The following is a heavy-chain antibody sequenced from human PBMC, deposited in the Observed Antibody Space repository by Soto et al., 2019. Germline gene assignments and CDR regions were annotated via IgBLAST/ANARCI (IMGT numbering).Heavy chain of an antibody. Sequence: EVQLVDSGGGLVQPGGSLRLSCAASGFIFSNYVMSWVLQAPGKGLEWVSSISDSGGTSYYADSVKGRFTISRDNSKNTLYLQMNSLRADDTAIYYCAKRPRALLTFDYWGQGTLVTVSS. J-gene: IGHJ4*02. V-gene: IGHV3-23*04. D-gene: IGHD1-26*01. CDR3: AKRPRALLTFDY. CDR2: ISDSGGTS. CDR1: GFIFSNYV.